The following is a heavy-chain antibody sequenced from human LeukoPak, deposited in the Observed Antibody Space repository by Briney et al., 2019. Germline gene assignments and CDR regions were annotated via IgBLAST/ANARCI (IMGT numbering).Heavy chain of an antibody. Sequence: ASVKVSCKASGYTFTSYDINWVRQATGQGLEWMGWMNPNSGNTGYAQKFQGRVTITRNTSISTAYMELSSLRSEDTAVYYCAIRYSSSSGVSYWGQGTLVTVSS. CDR3: AIRYSSSSGVSY. CDR1: GYTFTSYD. J-gene: IGHJ4*02. D-gene: IGHD6-6*01. V-gene: IGHV1-8*03. CDR2: MNPNSGNT.